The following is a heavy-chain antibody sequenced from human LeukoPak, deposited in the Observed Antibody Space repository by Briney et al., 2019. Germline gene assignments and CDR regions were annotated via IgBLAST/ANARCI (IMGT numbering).Heavy chain of an antibody. CDR2: ISSSSSYI. Sequence: PGGSLRLSCVASGFPFSSYWMTWVRQAPGKGLEWVSSISSSSSYIYYADSVKGRFTISRDNAKNSLYLQMNSLRAEDTAVYYCARDAHYDFWSGYYSTWPLGYWGQGTLVTVSS. CDR3: ARDAHYDFWSGYYSTWPLGY. V-gene: IGHV3-21*01. D-gene: IGHD3-3*01. CDR1: GFPFSSYW. J-gene: IGHJ4*02.